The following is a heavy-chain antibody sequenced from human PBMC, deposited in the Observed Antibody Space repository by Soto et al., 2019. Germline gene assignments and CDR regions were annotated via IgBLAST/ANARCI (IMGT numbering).Heavy chain of an antibody. V-gene: IGHV4-34*01. D-gene: IGHD6-13*01. CDR3: ARGRQQQGSHGMDV. Sequence: PAETLSVTYTVYGGAVVDYDGGCIVQPPGKVLEWSGEINHSGSTNYNPALKSRVNISVDQSKNQFSLKLSSVTAADTAVYYCARGRQQQGSHGMDVWGQGTTLTVS. CDR1: GGAVVDYD. CDR2: INHSGST. J-gene: IGHJ6*02.